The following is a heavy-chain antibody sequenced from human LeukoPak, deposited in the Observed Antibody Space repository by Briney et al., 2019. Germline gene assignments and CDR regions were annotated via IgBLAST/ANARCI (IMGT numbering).Heavy chain of an antibody. J-gene: IGHJ2*01. CDR3: TTLGGDNWFDWYFDL. CDR1: GLGFDNAW. V-gene: IGHV3-15*01. Sequence: GSLRLSCAASGLGFDNAWMSWVRQVPGKGLEWVGRIRGKIDGGTADYAAPVKGRFTISRDDSENTLYLHLTSLQIEDAAVYYCTTLGGDNWFDWYFDLWGRGTLVTVHS. D-gene: IGHD1-1*01. CDR2: IRGKIDGGTA.